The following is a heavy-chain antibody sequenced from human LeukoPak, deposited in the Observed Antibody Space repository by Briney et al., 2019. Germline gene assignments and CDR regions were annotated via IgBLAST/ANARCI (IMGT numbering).Heavy chain of an antibody. V-gene: IGHV3-73*01. CDR3: ARGLFDDPYYYFGMDV. CDR1: GFTFRAST. CDR2: IRSKVNNYAT. D-gene: IGHD3-9*01. J-gene: IGHJ6*04. Sequence: GGSLMLSCATSGFTFRASTIHWVRQASGKGLEWVCRIRSKVNNYATSYAASVNGRFTISRDDSNSTAYLQMNSLNIDDTAVYYCARGLFDDPYYYFGMDVWGKGTTVIVSS.